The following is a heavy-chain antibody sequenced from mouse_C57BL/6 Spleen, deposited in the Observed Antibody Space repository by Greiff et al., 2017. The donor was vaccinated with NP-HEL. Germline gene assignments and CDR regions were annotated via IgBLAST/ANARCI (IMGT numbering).Heavy chain of an antibody. J-gene: IGHJ1*03. CDR3: ARFTTVVATPYWYFDV. D-gene: IGHD1-1*01. CDR1: GYAFSSYW. CDR2: IYPGDGDT. V-gene: IGHV1-80*01. Sequence: QVQLQQSGAELVKPGASVKISCKASGYAFSSYWMNWVKQRPGKGLEWIGQIYPGDGDTNYNGKFKGKATLTADKSSSTAYMQLSSLTSEDSAVYFCARFTTVVATPYWYFDVWGTGTTVTVSS.